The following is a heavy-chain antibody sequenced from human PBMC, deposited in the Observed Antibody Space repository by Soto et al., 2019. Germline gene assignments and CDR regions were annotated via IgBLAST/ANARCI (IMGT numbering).Heavy chain of an antibody. D-gene: IGHD6-6*01. J-gene: IGHJ6*02. Sequence: QVQLVQSGAEVKKPGSSVKVSCKASGGTFSSYAISWVRQAPGQGLEWMGGIIPIFGKANYAQKFQGRVTVTADESTSTAYMELRSLRSEDTAVYYCARDLRAARWRYYYGMDAWGQVSTVTVSS. CDR2: IIPIFGKA. CDR3: ARDLRAARWRYYYGMDA. V-gene: IGHV1-69*01. CDR1: GGTFSSYA.